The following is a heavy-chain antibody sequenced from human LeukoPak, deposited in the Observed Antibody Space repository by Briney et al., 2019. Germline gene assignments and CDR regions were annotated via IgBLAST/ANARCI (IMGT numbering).Heavy chain of an antibody. CDR1: GFTFSIYA. J-gene: IGHJ6*02. V-gene: IGHV3-30-3*01. Sequence: PGGSLRLSCAASGFTFSIYAMQWVRQAPGKGLEWVAVVSYDETNKYYADSVKGRFTISRDNSKNTVYLQMSSLRAEDTAMYYCARAFGCSGTSCHARWGYYYYAMDVWGQGTTVTVSS. CDR2: VSYDETNK. CDR3: ARAFGCSGTSCHARWGYYYYAMDV. D-gene: IGHD2-2*01.